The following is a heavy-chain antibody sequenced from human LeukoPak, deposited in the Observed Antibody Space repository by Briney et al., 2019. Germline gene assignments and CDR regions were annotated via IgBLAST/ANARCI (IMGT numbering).Heavy chain of an antibody. J-gene: IGHJ4*02. V-gene: IGHV3-21*04. Sequence: GGSLRLSCAASGFTFSSYSMNWVRQAPGKGLEWVSLINSGNSYQHYADSVKGRFTISRDNSKNTLYLQMNSLRAEDTAVYYCAKGDTTWELPHDYWGQGTLVTVSS. CDR2: INSGNSYQ. CDR1: GFTFSSYS. D-gene: IGHD1-26*01. CDR3: AKGDTTWELPHDY.